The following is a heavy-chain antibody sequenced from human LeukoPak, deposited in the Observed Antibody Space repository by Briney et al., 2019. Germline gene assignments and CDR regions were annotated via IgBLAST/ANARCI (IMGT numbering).Heavy chain of an antibody. D-gene: IGHD3-22*01. V-gene: IGHV3-7*01. J-gene: IGHJ4*02. CDR3: ASYDSSGYYYDY. Sequence: GGSLRFSCAAAGFTFSSYWMSWVRQAPGKGLEWVANIKQDGSEKCYVDSVKGRFTISRDNAKNSLYLQMNSLRAEDTAVYYCASYDSSGYYYDYWGQGTLVTVSS. CDR2: IKQDGSEK. CDR1: GFTFSSYW.